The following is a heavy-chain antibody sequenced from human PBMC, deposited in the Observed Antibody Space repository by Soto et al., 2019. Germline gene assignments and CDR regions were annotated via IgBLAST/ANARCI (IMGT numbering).Heavy chain of an antibody. D-gene: IGHD3-9*01. CDR1: GYSFTSYW. Sequence: PRESLKISCKGSGYSFTSYWICWVRQMPGKGLEWMGIIYPGDSDTRYSPSFQGQVTISADKSISTAYLQWSSLKASDTAMYYCARHTRLPDILTGFNYYYYMDVWGKGTTVTVSS. CDR2: IYPGDSDT. J-gene: IGHJ6*03. CDR3: ARHTRLPDILTGFNYYYYMDV. V-gene: IGHV5-51*01.